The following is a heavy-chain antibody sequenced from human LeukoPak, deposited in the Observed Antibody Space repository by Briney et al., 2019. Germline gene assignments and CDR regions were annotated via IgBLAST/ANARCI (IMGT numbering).Heavy chain of an antibody. CDR3: ARGRNRYGDYLPGDY. V-gene: IGHV1-8*01. CDR1: GYTFINYD. J-gene: IGHJ4*02. D-gene: IGHD4-17*01. Sequence: ASVKVSCKASGYTFINYDINWVRQATGQGLEWMGWMNPNSGNTGFAQKFQGRVTMTRNTSISTAYMELSSLRSEDTAVYYCARGRNRYGDYLPGDYWGQGTLVTVSS. CDR2: MNPNSGNT.